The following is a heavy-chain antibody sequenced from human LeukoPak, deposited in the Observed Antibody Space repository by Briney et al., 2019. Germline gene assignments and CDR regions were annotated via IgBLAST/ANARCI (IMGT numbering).Heavy chain of an antibody. CDR3: ARGLCGSDCYDS. J-gene: IGHJ4*02. Sequence: PGGSLRLSCAASGFTFSSSHMNWVRQAPGKGLEWVSSITSSSSYIYYADSVRGRFTISRDNAKNSLYLQMNSLRAEDTALYYCARGLCGSDCYDSWGQGALVTVSS. CDR2: ITSSSSYI. D-gene: IGHD2-21*01. CDR1: GFTFSSSH. V-gene: IGHV3-21*01.